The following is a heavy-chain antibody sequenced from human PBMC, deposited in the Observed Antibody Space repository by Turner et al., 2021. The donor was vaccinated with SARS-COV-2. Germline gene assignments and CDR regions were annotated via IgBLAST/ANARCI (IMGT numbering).Heavy chain of an antibody. CDR2: VNPNSGGT. CDR3: AKVVLQGIPNFDY. D-gene: IGHD6-13*01. Sequence: QVQLVQSGAEVKKPGASVKVSCKTSGYTFTNYYMHWVRQAPGQGLEWMGWVNPNSGGTNYALKFQGRVTMTIDTSITTAYMELSSLRSDDTAVYYCAKVVLQGIPNFDYWGQGTLVTVSS. V-gene: IGHV1-2*02. CDR1: GYTFTNYY. J-gene: IGHJ4*02.